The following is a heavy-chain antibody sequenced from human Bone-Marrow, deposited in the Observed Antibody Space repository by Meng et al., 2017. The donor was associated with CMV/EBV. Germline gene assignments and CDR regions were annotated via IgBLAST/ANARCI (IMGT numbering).Heavy chain of an antibody. Sequence: GGSLKISCAASGFDFNSYWMSWVRQAPGKGPQWVANIKHDGSEKYYVDSAKGRFTISRDNAKNSLYLQMSSLRAGDSAVYYCASGSRTASHPWGQGTLVTVSS. CDR3: ASGSRTASHP. V-gene: IGHV3-7*01. CDR2: IKHDGSEK. D-gene: IGHD1-1*01. CDR1: GFDFNSYW. J-gene: IGHJ5*02.